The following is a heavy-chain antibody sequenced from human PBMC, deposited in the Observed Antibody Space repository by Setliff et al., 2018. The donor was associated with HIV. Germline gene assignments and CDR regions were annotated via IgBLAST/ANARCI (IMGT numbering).Heavy chain of an antibody. Sequence: QPGGSLRLSCAASGFTFSSYGMHWVRQAPGKGLEWVAVIWYDGSNKYYADSVKGRFTISRDNSKNTLFLEMNYLRAEDTAVYYCAKVYGTGYFYYYYGMHVWGQGTTVTVSS. CDR3: AKVYGTGYFYYYYGMHV. V-gene: IGHV3-33*06. D-gene: IGHD2-8*02. J-gene: IGHJ6*02. CDR1: GFTFSSYG. CDR2: IWYDGSNK.